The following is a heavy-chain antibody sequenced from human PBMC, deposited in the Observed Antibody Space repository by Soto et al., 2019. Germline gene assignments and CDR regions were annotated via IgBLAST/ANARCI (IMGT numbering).Heavy chain of an antibody. CDR2: VYHSGST. CDR1: GGSISSGGYS. J-gene: IGHJ5*02. CDR3: ARVPYR. Sequence: QLQLQESGSGLVKPSQTLSLTCAVSGGSISSGGYSWSWIRQPPGKGLELIGYVYHSGSTYYNPSLKSRVTISVASAKNQFSLKLRYVTDADTAVYYCARVPYRWGQGTLVTVSS. V-gene: IGHV4-30-2*01. D-gene: IGHD2-2*01.